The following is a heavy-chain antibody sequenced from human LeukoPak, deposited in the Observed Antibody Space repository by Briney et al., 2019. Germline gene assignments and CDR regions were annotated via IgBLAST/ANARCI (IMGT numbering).Heavy chain of an antibody. CDR2: ISACGGST. D-gene: IGHD3-3*01. V-gene: IGHV3-23*01. Sequence: PGGSLRLSCAASGFTFSSYAMSWVRQSPGKGLEWVSAISACGGSTYYADSMKGRFTISRDSSKNTLYLQVNSLRADDTAVYYCWKERGLLFLEWLSSPGGVDYWGQGTLVTVSS. J-gene: IGHJ4*02. CDR3: WKERGLLFLEWLSSPGGVDY. CDR1: GFTFSSYA.